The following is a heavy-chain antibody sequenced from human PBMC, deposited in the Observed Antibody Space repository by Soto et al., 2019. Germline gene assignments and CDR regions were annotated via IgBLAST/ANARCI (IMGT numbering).Heavy chain of an antibody. D-gene: IGHD6-19*01. CDR2: IHTGGST. CDR1: GFTVNSSY. CDR3: ASDSTYSSGWYAAYDM. J-gene: IGHJ3*02. V-gene: IGHV3-53*01. Sequence: EVQLVESGGGLIQPGGSLRLSCAGSGFTVNSSYMSWVRQAPGKGLEWVSFIHTGGSTYYTDSVKGRFTITRDNSKNTLPLQMNSLRAEDTAMYYCASDSTYSSGWYAAYDMWGQGTMVTVSS.